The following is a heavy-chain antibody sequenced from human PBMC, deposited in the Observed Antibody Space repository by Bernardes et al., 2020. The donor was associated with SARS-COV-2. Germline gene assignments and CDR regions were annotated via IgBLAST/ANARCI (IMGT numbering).Heavy chain of an antibody. D-gene: IGHD5-12*01. CDR1: EFTFNDYA. J-gene: IGHJ2*01. V-gene: IGHV3-9*01. CDR3: ARSSGGYFAFDWYLDH. Sequence: GGSLRLSCAASEFTFNDYAMHWVRQAPGKGLEWVSGISWNSDNIDYADSVKGRFAISRDNAKNSLYLQMNSLRTEDTALYYCARSSGGYFAFDWYLDHWGLGTLVTVSS. CDR2: ISWNSDNI.